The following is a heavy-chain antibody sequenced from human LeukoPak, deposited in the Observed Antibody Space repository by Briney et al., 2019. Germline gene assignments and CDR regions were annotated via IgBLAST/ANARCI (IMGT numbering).Heavy chain of an antibody. V-gene: IGHV3-21*01. CDR1: GFTFSSYS. D-gene: IGHD4-17*01. Sequence: PGGSLRLSCAASGFTFSSYSMNWVRQAPGKGLEWVSSISSSSSYIYYADSVKGRFTISRDNAKDSLYLQMNSLRAEDTAVYYCASNDYGDSHLGYWGQGTLVTVSS. CDR3: ASNDYGDSHLGY. CDR2: ISSSSSYI. J-gene: IGHJ4*02.